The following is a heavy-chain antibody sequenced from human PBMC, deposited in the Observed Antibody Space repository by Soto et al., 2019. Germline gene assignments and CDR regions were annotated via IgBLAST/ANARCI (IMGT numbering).Heavy chain of an antibody. J-gene: IGHJ4*02. Sequence: SETLSLTCTVSGGSISSYYWSWIRQPPGKGLEWIGYIYYSGSTNYNPSLKSRVTISVDTSKNQFSLKLSSVTAADTAVYYCARRSGSYFDYWGQGTLVTVSS. CDR3: ARRSGSYFDY. V-gene: IGHV4-59*08. D-gene: IGHD1-26*01. CDR2: IYYSGST. CDR1: GGSISSYY.